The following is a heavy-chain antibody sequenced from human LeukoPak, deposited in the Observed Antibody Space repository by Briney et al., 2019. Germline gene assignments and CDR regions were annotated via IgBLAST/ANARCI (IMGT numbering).Heavy chain of an antibody. V-gene: IGHV3-23*01. CDR1: GFIFSSYA. Sequence: PGGSLRLSCAASGFIFSSYAMSWVRQAPGKGLEWVSAISGSGGSTYYADSVKGRFTISRDNSKNTPYLQMNSLRAEDTAVYYCAKDHYDGSGYPYYYYMDVWGKGTTVTVSS. J-gene: IGHJ6*03. CDR3: AKDHYDGSGYPYYYYMDV. D-gene: IGHD3-22*01. CDR2: ISGSGGST.